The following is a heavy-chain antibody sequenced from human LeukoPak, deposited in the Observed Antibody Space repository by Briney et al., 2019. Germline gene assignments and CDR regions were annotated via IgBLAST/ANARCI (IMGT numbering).Heavy chain of an antibody. V-gene: IGHV3-21*01. CDR3: ASATTVTMVGGSY. CDR2: ISSSSSYI. J-gene: IGHJ4*02. CDR1: GFTFSSYS. Sequence: GGSLRLSCAASGFTFSSYSMNWVRQAPGKGLEWVSSISSSSSYIYYADSVKGRFIISRDNAKNSLYLQMNSLRAEDTAVYYCASATTVTMVGGSYWGQGTLVTVSS. D-gene: IGHD4-17*01.